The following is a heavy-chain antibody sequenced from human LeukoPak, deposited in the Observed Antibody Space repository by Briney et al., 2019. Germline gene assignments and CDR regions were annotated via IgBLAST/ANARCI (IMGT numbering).Heavy chain of an antibody. CDR1: GVSLSPSAVG. CDR2: IYGDDDQ. J-gene: IGHJ6*02. D-gene: IGHD6-13*01. CDR3: AHRRRIGAAGTRDYYYYGLDV. V-gene: IGHV2-5*02. Sequence: SGPPLVNPTQTLTLTCTFSGVSLSPSAVGVGWIRRPPGKALEWLALIFGYALIYGDDDQYYIPPLKSRLTINQDTSKNQVDLTMTNMYPVDTAKYYCAHRRRIGAAGTRDYYYYGLDVWGQGTTVTVSS.